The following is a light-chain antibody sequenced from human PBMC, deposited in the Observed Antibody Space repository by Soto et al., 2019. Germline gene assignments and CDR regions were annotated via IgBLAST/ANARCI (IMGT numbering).Light chain of an antibody. Sequence: QPVLTQSSSASASLGSSVKLTCTLSSGHSSYIIAWHQQQPGKAPRYLMKLEGSGSYNKGSGVPDRFSGSSSGADRYLTISHLQFEDEADYYCATWDSNSWVFGGGTKLTVL. V-gene: IGLV4-60*02. J-gene: IGLJ3*02. CDR3: ATWDSNSWV. CDR1: SGHSSYI. CDR2: LEGSGSY.